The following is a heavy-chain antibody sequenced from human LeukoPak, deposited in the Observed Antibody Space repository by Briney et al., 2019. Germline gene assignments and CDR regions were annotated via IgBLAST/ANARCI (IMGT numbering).Heavy chain of an antibody. CDR1: GFTFSSYA. Sequence: GGSLRLSCAASGFTFSSYAMSWVRQAPGKGLEWVSAISGSGGSTYYADSVKGRFTISRDNSKNTLYLQMNSLRAEDTAVYYRAKGVLFLVEGDYWGQGTLVTVSS. CDR2: ISGSGGST. D-gene: IGHD2-8*02. CDR3: AKGVLFLVEGDY. J-gene: IGHJ4*02. V-gene: IGHV3-23*01.